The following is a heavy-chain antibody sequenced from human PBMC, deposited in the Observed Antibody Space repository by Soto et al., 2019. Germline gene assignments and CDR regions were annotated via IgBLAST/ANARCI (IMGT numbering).Heavy chain of an antibody. CDR2: SDPSDSQT. V-gene: IGHV5-10-1*01. CDR1: GYSCAGYW. J-gene: IGHJ4*02. D-gene: IGHD2-15*01. Sequence: PGESLKISRKGSGYSCAGYWITWVRQKPGKGLECMRRSDPSDSQTYYSPSFRAHVTISVTKSITTVCLQWSSLRASDTASYYCAGQRYDSVTGPPSPHYSDYWGQGTPVTVSS. CDR3: AGQRYDSVTGPPSPHYSDY.